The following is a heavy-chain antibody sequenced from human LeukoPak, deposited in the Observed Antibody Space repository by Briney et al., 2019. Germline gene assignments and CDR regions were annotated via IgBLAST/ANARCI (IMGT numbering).Heavy chain of an antibody. V-gene: IGHV4-39*07. CDR3: AREFLDAFDI. Sequence: PSETLSLTCTVSGGSISSSGFYWGWIRQPPGKGLEWIVSIYYSGSTNYNPSLKSRVTISVDTSKNQFSLKLGSVTAADTAVYYCAREFLDAFDIWGQGTMVIVSS. J-gene: IGHJ3*02. CDR2: IYYSGST. CDR1: GGSISSSGFY.